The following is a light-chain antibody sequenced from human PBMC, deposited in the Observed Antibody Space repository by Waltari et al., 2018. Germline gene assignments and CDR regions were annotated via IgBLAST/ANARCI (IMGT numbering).Light chain of an antibody. V-gene: IGKV3-15*01. CDR2: GAS. CDR1: QSVGNN. J-gene: IGKJ1*01. Sequence: EIVMTQSPVTLSVSPGERATLSCRASQSVGNNLAWYQQKPGQAPRLLIYGASTRATGIPGRFTGSGSGTEFTLTISSLQSDDFAVYQCQHYNKWPPAFGLGTKVEI. CDR3: QHYNKWPPA.